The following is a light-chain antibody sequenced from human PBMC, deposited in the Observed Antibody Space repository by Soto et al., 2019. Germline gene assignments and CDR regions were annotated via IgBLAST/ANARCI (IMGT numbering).Light chain of an antibody. Sequence: QSALTQPVSVSGSPGQTITISCTGSSTDVGYYNLVSWYQQHPGKAPKFIIYEGSKRPPGVSNRFSGSKSGNTASLTISGLQAEDEADYHCCSYVGNNALVFGGGTKLTVL. J-gene: IGLJ2*01. CDR2: EGS. V-gene: IGLV2-23*01. CDR1: STDVGYYNL. CDR3: CSYVGNNALV.